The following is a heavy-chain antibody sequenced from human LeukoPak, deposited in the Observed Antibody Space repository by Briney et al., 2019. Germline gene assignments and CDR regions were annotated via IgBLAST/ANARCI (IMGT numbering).Heavy chain of an antibody. CDR3: ARVPLFGVVTIDY. Sequence: ASVKVSCKASGCTFTGYYMHWVRQAPGQGLEWMAWINPNTGDTNSAQKFQGRVTMTRDTSISTAYMELNSLSSDDTAVYYCARVPLFGVVTIDYWGQGSLVTVSS. CDR2: INPNTGDT. V-gene: IGHV1-2*02. CDR1: GCTFTGYY. D-gene: IGHD3-3*01. J-gene: IGHJ4*02.